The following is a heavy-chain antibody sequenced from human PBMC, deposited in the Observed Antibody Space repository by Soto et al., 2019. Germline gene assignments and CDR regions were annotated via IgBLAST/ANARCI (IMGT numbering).Heavy chain of an antibody. J-gene: IGHJ6*02. CDR3: VRQGIGNLHGLVDV. Sequence: QVQLQQSGPGLVKPSETLSLTCSVSSGPSSSHNWGWIRQPPGRGLEWIGYLYSTGGTSYNPSLKSPVTISAATSTNPISLTLTSVTAADPAVYYCVRQGIGNLHGLVDVWGQGTTVRVSS. CDR1: SGPSSSHN. V-gene: IGHV4-59*08. D-gene: IGHD1-1*01. CDR2: LYSTGGT.